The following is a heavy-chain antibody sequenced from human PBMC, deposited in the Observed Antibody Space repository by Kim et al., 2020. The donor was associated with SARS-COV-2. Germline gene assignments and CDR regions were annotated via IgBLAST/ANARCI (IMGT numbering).Heavy chain of an antibody. V-gene: IGHV1-18*01. J-gene: IGHJ4*02. CDR3: ARDGVVRKGFDY. Sequence: YAQKLQGRVTMTTDTSTSTAYMELRSLESDDTAVYYCARDGVVRKGFDYWGQGTLVTVSS. D-gene: IGHD2-8*01.